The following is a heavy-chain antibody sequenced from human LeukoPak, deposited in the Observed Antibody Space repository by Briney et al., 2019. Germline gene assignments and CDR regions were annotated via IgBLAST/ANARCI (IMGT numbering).Heavy chain of an antibody. V-gene: IGHV3-23*01. D-gene: IGHD2-15*01. CDR3: AKGRQGMGVLLYFDY. Sequence: GGSLRLSCAASGFTFSSYAMSWVRQAPGKGLEWVSAISGSGGSTYYADSVKGRFTISRDNYKNTLYLQMNSLRAEDTAVYYCAKGRQGMGVLLYFDYWGQGTLVTVSS. CDR1: GFTFSSYA. CDR2: ISGSGGST. J-gene: IGHJ4*02.